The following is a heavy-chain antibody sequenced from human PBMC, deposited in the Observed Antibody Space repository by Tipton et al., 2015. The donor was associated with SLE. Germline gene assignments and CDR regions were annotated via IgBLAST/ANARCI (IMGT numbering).Heavy chain of an antibody. J-gene: IGHJ4*02. Sequence: GSLRLSCAASGFTFSSYSMNWVRQAPGKGLEWVSYISSSSSTLYYADSVKGRFTISRDNAKNSLYLQMNSLRAEDTAVYYCAKDLGAYCGGDCSIDYWGQGTLVTVSS. CDR2: ISSSSSTL. CDR3: AKDLGAYCGGDCSIDY. V-gene: IGHV3-48*01. D-gene: IGHD2-21*01. CDR1: GFTFSSYS.